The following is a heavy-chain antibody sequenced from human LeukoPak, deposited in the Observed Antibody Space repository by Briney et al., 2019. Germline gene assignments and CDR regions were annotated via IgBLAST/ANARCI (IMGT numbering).Heavy chain of an antibody. CDR3: ARVMVRGSPYYFDY. J-gene: IGHJ4*02. CDR1: GGSFSGYY. D-gene: IGHD3-10*01. CDR2: INHSGNI. Sequence: SETLSLTCAVYGGSFSGYYWSWIRQPPGKGLEWIGEINHSGNINYNPSLKSRVTISVDTSKNQFSLKLSSVTAADTAVYYCARVMVRGSPYYFDYWGQGTLVTVSS. V-gene: IGHV4-34*01.